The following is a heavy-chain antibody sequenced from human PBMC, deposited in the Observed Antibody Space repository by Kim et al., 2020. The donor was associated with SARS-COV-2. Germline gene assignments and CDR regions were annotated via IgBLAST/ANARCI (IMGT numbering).Heavy chain of an antibody. V-gene: IGHV4-4*07. Sequence: YTNGNNNYNPSLKRRVTISLDTSKNQFSLKLTSVPAADTAVYYCARVFENWGQGILVTVSS. CDR3: ARVFEN. CDR2: YTNGNN. J-gene: IGHJ4*02.